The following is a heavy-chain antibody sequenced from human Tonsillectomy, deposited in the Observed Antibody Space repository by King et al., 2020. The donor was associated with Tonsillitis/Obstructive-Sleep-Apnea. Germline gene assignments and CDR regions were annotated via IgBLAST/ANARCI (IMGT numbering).Heavy chain of an antibody. CDR2: IYYSGST. D-gene: IGHD3-9*01. CDR1: GGSISSSSYY. CDR3: ARRGPYDILTGYTYYFDY. V-gene: IGHV4-39*01. Sequence: QLQESGPGLVKPSETLSLTCTVSGGSISSSSYYWGWIRQPPGKGLEWIGSIYYSGSTYYNPSLKSRVTISVDTSKNQFSLKLSSVTAADTAVYYCARRGPYDILTGYTYYFDYWGQGPLVTVSS. J-gene: IGHJ4*02.